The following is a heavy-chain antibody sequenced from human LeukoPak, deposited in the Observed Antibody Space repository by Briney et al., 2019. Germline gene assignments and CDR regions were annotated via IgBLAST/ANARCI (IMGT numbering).Heavy chain of an antibody. CDR1: GYTFTSYG. J-gene: IGHJ3*02. CDR3: ARARDDYKTYDVLDI. CDR2: ISAYNGNT. D-gene: IGHD5-24*01. Sequence: ASVKVSCKASGYTFTSYGISWMRQAPGQGLEWMGWISAYNGNTNYAQKLQGRVTMTTDTSTSTAYMELRSLRSDDTAVYYCARARDDYKTYDVLDIWGQGTMVTVSS. V-gene: IGHV1-18*01.